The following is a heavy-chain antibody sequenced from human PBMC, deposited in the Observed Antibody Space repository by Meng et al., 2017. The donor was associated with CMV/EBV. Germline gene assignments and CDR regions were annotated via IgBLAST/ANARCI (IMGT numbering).Heavy chain of an antibody. Sequence: SETLSLTCTVSGYSISSGYYWGWIRQPPGKGLEWIGSIYHSGSTYYNPSLKSRVTISVGTSKNQFSLKLSSVTAADTAVYYCARVAMVRGVITSYYFDYWGQRTLVTVSS. V-gene: IGHV4-38-2*02. D-gene: IGHD3-10*01. CDR1: GYSISSGYY. J-gene: IGHJ4*02. CDR2: IYHSGST. CDR3: ARVAMVRGVITSYYFDY.